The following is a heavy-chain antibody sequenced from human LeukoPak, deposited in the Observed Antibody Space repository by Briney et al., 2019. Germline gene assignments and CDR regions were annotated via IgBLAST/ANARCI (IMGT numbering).Heavy chain of an antibody. V-gene: IGHV4-59*01. CDR1: GGSISSYY. Sequence: SETLSLTCTVSGGSISSYYWSWIRQPPGKGLEWIGYIYYSGSTNYNPPLKSRVTISVDTSKNQFSLKLSSVTAADTAVYYCARVRGIAAAQDYWGQGTLVTVSS. CDR3: ARVRGIAAAQDY. CDR2: IYYSGST. J-gene: IGHJ4*02. D-gene: IGHD6-13*01.